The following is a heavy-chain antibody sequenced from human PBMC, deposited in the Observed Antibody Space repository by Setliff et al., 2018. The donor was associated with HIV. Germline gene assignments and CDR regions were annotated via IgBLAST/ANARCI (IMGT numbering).Heavy chain of an antibody. Sequence: LSLSCAASGFAFSNYGMHWVRQAPGKRLEYVSAISNTGDHTYYADSVKGRFTISRDNSKNRLDLQMGSLRAEDMAVYYCASNFRSGYWYFDLWGRGTLVTVSS. V-gene: IGHV3-64*02. CDR3: ASNFRSGYWYFDL. CDR1: GFAFSNYG. J-gene: IGHJ2*01. CDR2: ISNTGDHT. D-gene: IGHD2-15*01.